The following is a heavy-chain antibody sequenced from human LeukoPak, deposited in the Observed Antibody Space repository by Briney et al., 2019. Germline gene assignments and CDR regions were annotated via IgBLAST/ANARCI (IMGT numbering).Heavy chain of an antibody. D-gene: IGHD2-21*02. CDR2: IYYSGST. V-gene: IGHV4-39*07. CDR1: GGSISSSSYY. Sequence: SETLSLTCTVSGGSISSSSYYWGWIRQPPGKGLEWIGSIYYSGSTNYNPSLKSRVTISVDTSKNQFSLKLSSVTAADTAVYYCARSAYCGGDCRDLDYWGQGTLVTVSS. J-gene: IGHJ4*02. CDR3: ARSAYCGGDCRDLDY.